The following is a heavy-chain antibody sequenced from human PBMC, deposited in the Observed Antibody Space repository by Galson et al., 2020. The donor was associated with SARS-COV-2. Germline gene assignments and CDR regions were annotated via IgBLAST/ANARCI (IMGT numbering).Heavy chain of an antibody. CDR1: GFSLSTYS. J-gene: IGHJ4*02. D-gene: IGHD5-18*01. CDR2: LSHDGGIK. CDR3: ASVGYGYLRDY. Sequence: GGSLSLSCAVSGFSLSTYSMHWVRQAPGKGLEWVAVLSHDGGIKNYADSVKGRFTISRDNSKNTLYLQMNTLRADDTAIYYCASVGYGYLRDYWGQGTLVTVSS. V-gene: IGHV3-30-3*01.